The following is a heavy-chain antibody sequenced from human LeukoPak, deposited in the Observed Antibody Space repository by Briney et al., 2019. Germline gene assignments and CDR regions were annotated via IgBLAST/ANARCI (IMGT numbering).Heavy chain of an antibody. D-gene: IGHD3-16*02. V-gene: IGHV4-34*01. CDR1: GVSFSGYY. Sequence: SETLSLTCAVYGVSFSGYYWSWIRQPPGKGLEWIGEINHSGSTNYNPSLKSRVTISVDTSKNQFSLKLSSVTAADTAVYYCARGRIEKRLSAYYFDYWGQGTLVTVSS. CDR2: INHSGST. J-gene: IGHJ4*02. CDR3: ARGRIEKRLSAYYFDY.